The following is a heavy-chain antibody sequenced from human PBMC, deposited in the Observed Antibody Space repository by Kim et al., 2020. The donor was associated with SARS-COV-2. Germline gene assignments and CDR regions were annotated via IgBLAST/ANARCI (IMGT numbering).Heavy chain of an antibody. Sequence: GGFLRLSCAASGFTFSSSTMNWVRQAPGKGLEWVSSISSTSSYSYYADSVKGRFTISRDNAKSSLYLQMNSLRAEDTALYYCARYRYTSDWYVDYWGQGILVPVPS. V-gene: IGHV3-21*01. CDR1: GFTFSSST. CDR2: ISSTSSYS. J-gene: IGHJ4*02. D-gene: IGHD6-19*01. CDR3: ARYRYTSDWYVDY.